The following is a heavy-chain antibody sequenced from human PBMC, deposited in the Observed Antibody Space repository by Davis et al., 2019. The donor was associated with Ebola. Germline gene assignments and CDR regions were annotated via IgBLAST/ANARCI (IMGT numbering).Heavy chain of an antibody. V-gene: IGHV2-5*02. J-gene: IGHJ5*02. D-gene: IGHD6-6*01. CDR1: GFSLSTSGVG. Sequence: SGPTLVKPTQTLTLTCTFSGFSLSTSGVGVGWIRQPPGKALEWLALIYWDDDKPYSPSLKSRLTITKDTSKNQVVLTMTNMDPVDTATYYCAHTPHSYIAARRRWNWFDPWGQGTLVTVSS. CDR2: IYWDDDK. CDR3: AHTPHSYIAARRRWNWFDP.